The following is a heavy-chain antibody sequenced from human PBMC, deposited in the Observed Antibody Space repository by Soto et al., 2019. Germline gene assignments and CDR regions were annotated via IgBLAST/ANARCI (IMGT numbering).Heavy chain of an antibody. CDR2: IKQDGSEK. Sequence: GGSLRLSCAASGFPFSSYWMSLVRQSPGKGLERVANIKQDGSEKYYVDSVKGRFTISRENAKNSLYLQMNSLRAEDTAVYYCAREYLSSSWPFDYWGQGTLVTVSS. CDR1: GFPFSSYW. D-gene: IGHD6-13*01. V-gene: IGHV3-7*03. CDR3: AREYLSSSWPFDY. J-gene: IGHJ4*02.